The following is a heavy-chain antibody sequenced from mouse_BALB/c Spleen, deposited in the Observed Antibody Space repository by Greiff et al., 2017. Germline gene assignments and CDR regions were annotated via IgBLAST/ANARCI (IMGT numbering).Heavy chain of an antibody. CDR2: ISSGGGST. CDR1: GFAFSSYD. Sequence: EVHLVESGGGLVKPGGSLKLSCAASGFAFSSYDMSWVRQTPEKRLEWVAYISSGGGSTYYPDTVKGRFTISRDNAKNTLYLQMSSLKSEDTAMYYCARSGYYFDYWGQGTTLTVSS. J-gene: IGHJ2*01. V-gene: IGHV5-12-1*01. CDR3: ARSGYYFDY.